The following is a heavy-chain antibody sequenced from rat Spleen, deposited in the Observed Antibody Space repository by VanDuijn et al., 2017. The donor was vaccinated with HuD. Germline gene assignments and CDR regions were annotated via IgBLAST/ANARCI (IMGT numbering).Heavy chain of an antibody. J-gene: IGHJ3*01. Sequence: EVQLVESGGGLVQPGSSLKLSCAASGFTFSDYNMAWVRQAPGKGLEWVASITNASGGTHYPDSVKGRFTISRDIAKSTLYLQMINLRSEDTATYYCTTYSDYATSPFAYWGRGTLVTVSS. V-gene: IGHV5-20*01. CDR3: TTYSDYATSPFAY. CDR2: ITNASGGT. D-gene: IGHD1-6*01. CDR1: GFTFSDYN.